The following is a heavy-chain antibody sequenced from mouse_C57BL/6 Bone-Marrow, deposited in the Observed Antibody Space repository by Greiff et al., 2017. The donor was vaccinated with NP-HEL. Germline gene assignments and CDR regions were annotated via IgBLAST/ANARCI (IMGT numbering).Heavy chain of an antibody. Sequence: QVKLQQSGAELVRPGTSVKMSCKASGYTFTNYWIGWAKQRPGHGLEWIGDIYPGGGYTNYNEKFKGKATLTADKSSSTAYMQFSSLTSEDSAIYYCARLGDYDAMDYWGQGTSVTVSS. CDR3: ARLGDYDAMDY. CDR1: GYTFTNYW. CDR2: IYPGGGYT. J-gene: IGHJ4*01. V-gene: IGHV1-63*01.